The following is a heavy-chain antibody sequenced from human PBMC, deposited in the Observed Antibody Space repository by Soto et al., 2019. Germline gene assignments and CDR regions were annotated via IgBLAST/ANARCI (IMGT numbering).Heavy chain of an antibody. J-gene: IGHJ4*02. V-gene: IGHV4-38-2*01. CDR3: ASNYYDSSGYFDY. Sequence: ASETLSLTCAVSGYSISSGYYWGWIRQPPGKGLEWIGSIYHSGSTYYNPSLKSRVTISVDTSKNQFSLKLSSVTAADTAVYYCASNYYDSSGYFDYWGQGPLVTVSS. CDR2: IYHSGST. CDR1: GYSISSGYY. D-gene: IGHD3-22*01.